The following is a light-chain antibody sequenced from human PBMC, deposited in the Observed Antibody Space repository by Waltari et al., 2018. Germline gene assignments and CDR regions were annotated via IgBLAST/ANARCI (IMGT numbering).Light chain of an antibody. V-gene: IGLV3-25*03. CDR2: RDT. CDR1: ALPKQF. Sequence: SYALTQSPSVSASPGQTTRITCSGNALPKQFAYWYQRKPGQAPVLVIYRDTERPSGIPARFSGSSSGTTVTLTINGVQAEDEADYYCQSADSSGSYVLFGGGTTLTVL. CDR3: QSADSSGSYVL. J-gene: IGLJ2*01.